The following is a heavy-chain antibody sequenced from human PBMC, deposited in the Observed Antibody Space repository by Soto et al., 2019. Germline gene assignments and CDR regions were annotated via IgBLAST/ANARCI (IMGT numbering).Heavy chain of an antibody. V-gene: IGHV3-21*01. J-gene: IGHJ4*01. Sequence: PGGSLSLSCAASGFTFSSYSMNWVRQAPGKGLEWVSSISSSSSYIYYADSVKGRFTISRDNAKNSLYLQMNSLRAEDTAVYYCAREGGVALDYWGHGTLVTVSS. D-gene: IGHD3-3*01. CDR2: ISSSSSYI. CDR1: GFTFSSYS. CDR3: AREGGVALDY.